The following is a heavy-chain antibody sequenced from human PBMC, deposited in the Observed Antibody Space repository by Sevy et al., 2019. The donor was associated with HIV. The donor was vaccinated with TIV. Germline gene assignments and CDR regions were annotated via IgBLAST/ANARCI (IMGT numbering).Heavy chain of an antibody. Sequence: ASVKVSCKASGHTFSDYYIQWVRQAPGQGLEWMCWINSNSGAISYAQKFQGRVTMTSDTSISTVYMELSRLRSDDTAVYYCATEYSYDYWGQGTLVTVSS. J-gene: IGHJ4*02. CDR3: ATEYSYDY. CDR1: GHTFSDYY. D-gene: IGHD4-4*01. V-gene: IGHV1-2*02. CDR2: INSNSGAI.